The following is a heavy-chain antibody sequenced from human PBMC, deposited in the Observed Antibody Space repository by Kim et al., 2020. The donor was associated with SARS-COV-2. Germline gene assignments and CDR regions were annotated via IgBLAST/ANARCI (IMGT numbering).Heavy chain of an antibody. Sequence: YVKCRFTISRDNAKNSLYRQMNSLRAEDTALYYCAKAIRYDSSCPDAFDIWGQGTMVTVSS. D-gene: IGHD3-22*01. CDR3: AKAIRYDSSCPDAFDI. J-gene: IGHJ3*02. V-gene: IGHV3-9*01.